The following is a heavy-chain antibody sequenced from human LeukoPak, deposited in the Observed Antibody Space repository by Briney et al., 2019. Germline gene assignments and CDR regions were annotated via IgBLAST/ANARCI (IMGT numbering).Heavy chain of an antibody. Sequence: GGSLRLSCAASGFTLSSYWMHWVRQAPGKGLVWVSRINSDGSSTSYADSVKGRFTISRDNAKNTLYLQMNSLRAEDTAVYYCARDSDSRIAARSWFDPWGQGTLVTVSS. CDR2: INSDGSST. CDR1: GFTLSSYW. V-gene: IGHV3-74*01. J-gene: IGHJ5*02. CDR3: ARDSDSRIAARSWFDP. D-gene: IGHD6-6*01.